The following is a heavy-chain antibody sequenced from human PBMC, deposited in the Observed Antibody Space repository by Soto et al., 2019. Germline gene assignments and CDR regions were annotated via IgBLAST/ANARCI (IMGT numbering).Heavy chain of an antibody. D-gene: IGHD4-17*01. CDR1: GFSLSSYGMG. CDR2: IYWDDDK. V-gene: IGHV2-5*02. J-gene: IGHJ4*02. Sequence: QITLKESGTTLVSPAQTLTLTCGFSGFSLSSYGMGVACIRQPPGKALEWLALIYWDDDKRYSPSLKDRLAISKDTSSNQVVLTITNMDPGDTATYFCAHAGDYVLLTFDHWGPGTLVTVSS. CDR3: AHAGDYVLLTFDH.